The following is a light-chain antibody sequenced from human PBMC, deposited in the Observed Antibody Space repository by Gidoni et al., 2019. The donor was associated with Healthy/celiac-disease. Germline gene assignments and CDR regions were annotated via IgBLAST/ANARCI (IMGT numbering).Light chain of an antibody. CDR2: DVS. CDR1: SSYVGGYNY. CDR3: SSYTSSSTLVV. J-gene: IGLJ2*01. V-gene: IGLV2-14*03. Sequence: QSALTQPASVSGSPGQSITISCTGTSSYVGGYNYVSWYQQHPGKAPNLMIYDVSNRPSGVSNRFSGSKSGNTASLTISGLQAEDEADYYCSSYTSSSTLVVFGGETKLTVL.